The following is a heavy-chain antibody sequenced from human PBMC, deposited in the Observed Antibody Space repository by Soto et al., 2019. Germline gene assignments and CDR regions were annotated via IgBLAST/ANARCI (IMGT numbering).Heavy chain of an antibody. CDR2: IRNKANSYAT. J-gene: IGHJ4*02. V-gene: IGHV3-73*02. CDR3: ISHSPEDMIRT. CDR1: GFTFSGSS. D-gene: IGHD2-15*01. Sequence: EVQLVESGGGLVQPGGSLKLSCAASGFTFSGSSVHWVRQASGKGLEWVGRIRNKANSYATAYAASVRGRFTISSDDSKNTAFLQLNSLNTEDTAVYYCISHSPEDMIRTWGQGTLVTVSS.